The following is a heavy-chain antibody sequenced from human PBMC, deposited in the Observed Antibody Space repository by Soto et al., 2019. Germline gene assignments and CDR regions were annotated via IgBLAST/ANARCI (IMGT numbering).Heavy chain of an antibody. J-gene: IGHJ6*02. Sequence: PSETLSLTCTVSGGSISSGGYYWSWIRQHPGKGLEWIGYIYYSGSTNYNPSLKSRVTISVDTSKNQFSLKLSSVTAADTAVYYCARHDYYYYGMDVWGQGTTVTVSS. V-gene: IGHV4-61*08. CDR1: GGSISSGGYY. CDR3: ARHDYYYYGMDV. CDR2: IYYSGST.